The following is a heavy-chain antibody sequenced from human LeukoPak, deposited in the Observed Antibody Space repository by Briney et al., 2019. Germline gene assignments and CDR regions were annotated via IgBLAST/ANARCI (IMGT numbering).Heavy chain of an antibody. Sequence: GASVKVSCKASGYTFSGYYMHWVRQAPGQGLEWMGWINPKSGDTKYAQKFQGRVTMTRDTSTSTADMELSSLRSGDTAVYYCARAHPEYEIRFDYWGQGTLVTVSS. J-gene: IGHJ4*02. CDR1: GYTFSGYY. CDR2: INPKSGDT. V-gene: IGHV1-2*02. CDR3: ARAHPEYEIRFDY. D-gene: IGHD6-6*01.